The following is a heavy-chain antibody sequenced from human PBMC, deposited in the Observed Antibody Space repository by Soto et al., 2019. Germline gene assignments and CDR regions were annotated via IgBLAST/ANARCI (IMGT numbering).Heavy chain of an antibody. Sequence: GGSLRLSCAASGFTFSSYSMNWVRQAPGKGLEWVSSISSSSSYIYYADSVKGRFTISRDNVKNSLYLQMNSLRAEDTAVYYCARVLLQIAAAGTIDYWGQGTLVTVSS. CDR3: ARVLLQIAAAGTIDY. D-gene: IGHD6-13*01. CDR2: ISSSSSYI. J-gene: IGHJ4*02. CDR1: GFTFSSYS. V-gene: IGHV3-21*01.